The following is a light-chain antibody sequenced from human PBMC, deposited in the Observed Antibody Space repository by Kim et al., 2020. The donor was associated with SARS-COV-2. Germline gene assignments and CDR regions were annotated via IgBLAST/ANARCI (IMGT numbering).Light chain of an antibody. J-gene: IGLJ2*01. Sequence: GHRVTITCYGSSSNIGNNYVSWYQQHPGTAPKLLIYDNNKRPSGIPDRFSGSKSGTSATLGITGLQTGDEADYYCGTWDSSLSAVVFGGGTQLTVL. V-gene: IGLV1-51*01. CDR1: SSNIGNNY. CDR2: DNN. CDR3: GTWDSSLSAVV.